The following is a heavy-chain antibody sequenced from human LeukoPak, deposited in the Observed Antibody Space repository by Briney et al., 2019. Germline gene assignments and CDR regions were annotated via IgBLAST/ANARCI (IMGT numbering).Heavy chain of an antibody. V-gene: IGHV4-59*08. CDR3: ARRAAALDH. Sequence: SETLSLTCTVSGASISRYYWSWIRQPPGRGLEWIGYFHHSGNTNYNPSLSSRITMSVDTSKNQFSLKLNSVTAADTAIYYCARRAAALDHWGQGTLVTVSS. CDR1: GASISRYY. CDR2: FHHSGNT. D-gene: IGHD6-13*01. J-gene: IGHJ4*02.